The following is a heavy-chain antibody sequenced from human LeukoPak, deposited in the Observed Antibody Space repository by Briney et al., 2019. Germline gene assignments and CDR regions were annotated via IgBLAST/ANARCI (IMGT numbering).Heavy chain of an antibody. CDR1: GFTFSNYA. V-gene: IGHV3-23*01. D-gene: IGHD1-26*01. J-gene: IGHJ4*02. CDR2: ISGSGGST. CDR3: AKKYSGSYLSDFDS. Sequence: PGGSLRLSCAASGFTFSNYAMNWVRQAPGKGLECVSVISGSGGSTYYADSVKGRFTISRDNSRNTLYLQMNSLRAEDTAVYYCAKKYSGSYLSDFDSWGQGTLVTVSS.